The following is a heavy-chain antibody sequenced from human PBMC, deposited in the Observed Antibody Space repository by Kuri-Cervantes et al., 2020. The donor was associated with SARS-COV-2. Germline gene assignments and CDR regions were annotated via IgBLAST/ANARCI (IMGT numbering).Heavy chain of an antibody. CDR1: GFTFSSYS. D-gene: IGHD4-23*01. CDR3: ARAGGRNEYYYGMDV. V-gene: IGHV3-21*04. J-gene: IGHJ6*02. Sequence: GGSLRLSCAASGFTFSSYSMNWVRQAPGKGLEWVSSISSSSSYIYYADPVKGRFTISRDNAKNSLYLQMNSLRAEDTAVYYCARAGGRNEYYYGMDVWGQGTTVTVSS. CDR2: ISSSSSYI.